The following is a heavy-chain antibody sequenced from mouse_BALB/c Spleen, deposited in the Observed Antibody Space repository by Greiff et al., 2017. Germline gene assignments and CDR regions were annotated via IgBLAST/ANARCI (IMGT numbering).Heavy chain of an antibody. CDR3: ARWYDYDVDYAMDY. CDR1: GYSITSDYA. D-gene: IGHD2-4*01. V-gene: IGHV3-2*02. CDR2: ISYSGST. Sequence: EVQGVESGPGLVKPSQSLSLTCTVTGYSITSDYAWNWIRQFPGNKLEWMGYISYSGSTSYNPSLKSRISITRDTSKNQFFLQLNSVTTEDTATYYCARWYDYDVDYAMDYWGQGTSVTVSS. J-gene: IGHJ4*01.